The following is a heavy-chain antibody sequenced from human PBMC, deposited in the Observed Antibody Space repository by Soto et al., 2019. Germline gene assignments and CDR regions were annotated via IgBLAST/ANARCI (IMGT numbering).Heavy chain of an antibody. Sequence: GGSLRLSCAASGFTFSTYGIHWFRQAPGKGLEWVAVISYDGSGKYYADSVKSRFTISRDNSKNTLYLQMNSLRAEDTAMYYCAKGGVQLWSNDAFDIWGQGTMVTVSS. D-gene: IGHD3-10*01. V-gene: IGHV3-30*18. CDR2: ISYDGSGK. CDR1: GFTFSTYG. J-gene: IGHJ3*02. CDR3: AKGGVQLWSNDAFDI.